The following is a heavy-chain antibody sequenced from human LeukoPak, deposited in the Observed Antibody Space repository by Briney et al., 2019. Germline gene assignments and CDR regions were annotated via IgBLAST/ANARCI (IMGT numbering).Heavy chain of an antibody. D-gene: IGHD3-10*01. CDR1: GFTFNSYE. V-gene: IGHV3-48*03. CDR3: ATWFSIDY. Sequence: PGGSLRLSCAASGFTFNSYEMNWVRQAPGKGLEWVSYISSSGSTIYYADSVKGRFTISRDNAKNSLYLQMNSLRDEDTGEYYCATWFSIDYWGQGTLVTVSS. CDR2: ISSSGSTI. J-gene: IGHJ4*02.